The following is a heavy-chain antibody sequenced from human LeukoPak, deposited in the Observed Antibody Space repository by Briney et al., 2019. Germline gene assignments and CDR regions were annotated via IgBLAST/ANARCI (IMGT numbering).Heavy chain of an antibody. D-gene: IGHD6-19*01. J-gene: IGHJ4*02. CDR1: GFTFSTYA. Sequence: GGSLRLSCAASGFTFSTYAMTWVRQAPGKGLEWVSAISGSGGDTNYAESVKGRFTISRDDSKNTLYLQMNSLRAEDTAVYYCARPKIEVAGTGAFAYWGQGTLVTVSS. V-gene: IGHV3-23*01. CDR3: ARPKIEVAGTGAFAY. CDR2: ISGSGGDT.